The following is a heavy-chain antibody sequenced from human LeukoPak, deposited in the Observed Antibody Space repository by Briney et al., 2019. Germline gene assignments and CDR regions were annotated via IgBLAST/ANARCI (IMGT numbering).Heavy chain of an antibody. CDR2: IIPIFGTA. V-gene: IGHV1-69*13. Sequence: SVKVSCKAPGGTFSSYAISWVRQAPGQGLEWMGGIIPIFGTANYAQKFQGRVTITADESTSTAYMELSSLRSEDTAVYYCARDTIPDCSGGSCYGHVSYFDYWGQGTLVTVSS. D-gene: IGHD2-15*01. J-gene: IGHJ4*02. CDR3: ARDTIPDCSGGSCYGHVSYFDY. CDR1: GGTFSSYA.